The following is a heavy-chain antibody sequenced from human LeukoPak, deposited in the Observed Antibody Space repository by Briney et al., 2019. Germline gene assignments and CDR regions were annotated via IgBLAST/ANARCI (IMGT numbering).Heavy chain of an antibody. D-gene: IGHD1-26*01. J-gene: IGHJ4*02. Sequence: PSETLSLTCTVSGDSISSYYWNWIRQPPGKGLEWIGYFYYGGSTKYNPSLKSRLTISVDTSKNQFSLRLSSVTAADTAIYYCARGGYSGSYIRFDYWGQGTLVTVSS. CDR1: GDSISSYY. CDR2: FYYGGST. CDR3: ARGGYSGSYIRFDY. V-gene: IGHV4-59*01.